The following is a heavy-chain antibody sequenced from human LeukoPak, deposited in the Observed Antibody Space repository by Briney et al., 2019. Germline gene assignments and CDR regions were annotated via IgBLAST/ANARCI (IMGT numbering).Heavy chain of an antibody. V-gene: IGHV1-69*01. J-gene: IGHJ5*02. D-gene: IGHD6-19*01. CDR3: ARDRDRWSSGSYNWFDP. CDR1: GGTFSSYA. CDR2: IIPIFGTA. Sequence: GASVKVSCKASGGTFSSYAISWVRQAPGQGLEWMGGIIPIFGTANYAQKFQGRVTITADESTSTAYMELSSLRSDDTAVYFCARDRDRWSSGSYNWFDPWGQGTLVTVSS.